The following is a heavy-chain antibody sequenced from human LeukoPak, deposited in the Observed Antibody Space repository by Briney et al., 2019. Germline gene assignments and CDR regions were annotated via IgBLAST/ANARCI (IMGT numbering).Heavy chain of an antibody. CDR3: ATYITMVRGSPFDI. CDR1: GYTLTELS. J-gene: IGHJ3*02. D-gene: IGHD3-10*01. V-gene: IGHV1-24*01. Sequence: ASVKVSCKVSGYTLTELSMHWVRQAPGKGLEWMGGFDPEDGETIYAQKFQGRVTMTEDTSTDTAYMELSSLRSEDTAVYYCATYITMVRGSPFDIWGQGTMVTVSS. CDR2: FDPEDGET.